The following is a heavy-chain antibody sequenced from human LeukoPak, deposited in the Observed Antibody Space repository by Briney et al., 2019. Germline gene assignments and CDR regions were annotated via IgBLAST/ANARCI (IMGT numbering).Heavy chain of an antibody. CDR2: ISGSGGST. D-gene: IGHD6-13*01. Sequence: PGGSLRLSCAASGFTFSSYGMSWVRQAPGKGLEWVSAISGSGGSTYYADSVKGRFTISRDNSKNTLYLQMNSLRAEDTAVYYCAEGYSSSWWGGYFDYWGQGTLVTVSS. V-gene: IGHV3-23*01. J-gene: IGHJ4*02. CDR3: AEGYSSSWWGGYFDY. CDR1: GFTFSSYG.